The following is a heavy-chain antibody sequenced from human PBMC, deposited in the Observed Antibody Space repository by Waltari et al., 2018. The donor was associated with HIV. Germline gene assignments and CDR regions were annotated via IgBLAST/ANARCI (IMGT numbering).Heavy chain of an antibody. D-gene: IGHD3-10*01. CDR2: IYPRDSET. CDR3: TRQLYRGGEVAY. J-gene: IGHJ4*02. CDR1: GYW. Sequence: GYWIGWVRQKPGKGLEWMGIIYPRDSETRLSPSFQGQVTISADKSIDTAYQHWTSLKASDTAIYYCTRQLYRGGEVAYWGQGTLVTVSS. V-gene: IGHV5-51*01.